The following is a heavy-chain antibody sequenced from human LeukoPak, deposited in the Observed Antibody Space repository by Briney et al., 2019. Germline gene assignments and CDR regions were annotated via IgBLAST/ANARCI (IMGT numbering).Heavy chain of an antibody. CDR2: INPSGGST. J-gene: IGHJ6*03. CDR1: GYTFTGYY. Sequence: GASVKVSCKASGYTFTGYYRHWVRQAPGQGLEWMGIINPSGGSTSYAQKFQGRVTMTRDTSTSTVYMELSSLRSEDTAVYYCARGKYCSGGSCYSSNYYYYMDVWGKGTTVTISS. V-gene: IGHV1-46*01. CDR3: ARGKYCSGGSCYSSNYYYYMDV. D-gene: IGHD2-15*01.